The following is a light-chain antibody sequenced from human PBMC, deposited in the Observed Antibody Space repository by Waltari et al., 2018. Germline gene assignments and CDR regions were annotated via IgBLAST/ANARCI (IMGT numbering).Light chain of an antibody. CDR2: YDK. Sequence: SYVLTQPPSVSVDPGKTARLTCRGDDIESISVNWYQQKPGQAPVLVMFYDKDRPSEIPARFSGSNSGNTATLTITWVEAGDEADYHCQVWDDVTNSGVFGGGTKLTVL. CDR1: DIESIS. CDR3: QVWDDVTNSGV. V-gene: IGLV3-21*04. J-gene: IGLJ2*01.